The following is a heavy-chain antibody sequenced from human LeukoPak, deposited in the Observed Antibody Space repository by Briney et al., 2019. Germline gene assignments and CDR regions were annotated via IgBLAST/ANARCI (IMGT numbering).Heavy chain of an antibody. CDR3: ARSPPEAGAAAGNYFDY. CDR2: INPSGGST. J-gene: IGHJ4*02. D-gene: IGHD6-13*01. V-gene: IGHV1-46*01. Sequence: GASVKVSCKASGYTFTSYYMHWVRQAPGQGLEWMGIINPSGGSTSYAQKFQGRVTMTRDMSTSTVYMELSSLRSEDTAVYYCARSPPEAGAAAGNYFDYWGQGTLVTVSS. CDR1: GYTFTSYY.